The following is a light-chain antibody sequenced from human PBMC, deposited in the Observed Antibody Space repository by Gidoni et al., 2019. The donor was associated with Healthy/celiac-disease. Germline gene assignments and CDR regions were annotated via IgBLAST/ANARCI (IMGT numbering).Light chain of an antibody. CDR2: AAS. V-gene: IGKV1-39*01. J-gene: IGKJ1*01. CDR3: QQSYSTPPT. CDR1: QSISSN. Sequence: DIQMTQSPSSLSASVGDRVTITCRASQSISSNLNWYQQKPGKAPKLRIYAASSLQSGVPSRFSGSGSGTDFTLTISSLQPEDFATYYCQQSYSTPPTFGQGTKVEIK.